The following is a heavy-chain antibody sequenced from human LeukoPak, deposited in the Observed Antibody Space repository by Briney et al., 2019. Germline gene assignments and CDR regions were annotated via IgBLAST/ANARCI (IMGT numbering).Heavy chain of an antibody. CDR1: GGSFSGYY. D-gene: IGHD2-8*02. CDR2: INHSGST. CDR3: ARGILSVYDPDI. Sequence: KSSETLSLTCAVYGGSFSGYYWSWIRQPPGKGLEWIGEINHSGSTNYNPSLKSRVTISVDTSKNQFSLKLSSVTAADTAVYYCARGILSVYDPDIWGQGTMVTVSS. J-gene: IGHJ3*02. V-gene: IGHV4-34*01.